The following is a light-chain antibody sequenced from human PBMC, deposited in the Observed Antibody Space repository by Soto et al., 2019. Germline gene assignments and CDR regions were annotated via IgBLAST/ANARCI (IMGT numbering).Light chain of an antibody. CDR1: QSVSSSY. CDR3: QQYNNWSPWT. V-gene: IGKV3-15*01. Sequence: EIVMTQSPATLSVSPGGGATLSCRASQSVSSSYLAWYQQKPGQAPSLLIYGASTRATGIPARFSGSGSGTEFTLTISSLQSEDFAVYYCQQYNNWSPWTFGQGTKVDIK. J-gene: IGKJ1*01. CDR2: GAS.